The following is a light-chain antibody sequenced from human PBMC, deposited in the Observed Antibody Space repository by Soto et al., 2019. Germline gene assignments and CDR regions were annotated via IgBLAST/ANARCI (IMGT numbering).Light chain of an antibody. Sequence: ACGGDRGTGTWRASQSIASWLAWYQQKPGKAPKLLIYAASSLQSGVPSRFSGSGSGTDFTLTISSLQPEDFATYYCQQSYTTPRTFGQGTKVDIK. CDR2: AAS. CDR3: QQSYTTPRT. V-gene: IGKV1-39*01. J-gene: IGKJ1*01. CDR1: QSIASW.